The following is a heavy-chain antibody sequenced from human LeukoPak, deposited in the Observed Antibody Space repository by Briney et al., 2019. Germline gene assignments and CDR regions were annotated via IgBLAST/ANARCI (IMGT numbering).Heavy chain of an antibody. CDR1: GYTFTGYY. CDR3: ASDGGTYGDYENAFDI. D-gene: IGHD4-17*01. Sequence: SVKVSCKASGYTFTGYYMHWVRQAPGQGLEWMGRIIPILGIANYAQKFQGRVTITADKSTSTAYMELSSLRSEDTAVYYCASDGGTYGDYENAFDIWGQGTMVTVSS. CDR2: IIPILGIA. J-gene: IGHJ3*02. V-gene: IGHV1-69*04.